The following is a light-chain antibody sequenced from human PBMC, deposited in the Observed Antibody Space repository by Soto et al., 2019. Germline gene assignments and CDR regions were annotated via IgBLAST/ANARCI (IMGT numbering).Light chain of an antibody. CDR2: ATS. V-gene: IGKV1-39*01. J-gene: IGKJ2*01. CDR3: QHSYGSPT. CDR1: HNIVTY. Sequence: DIQVTQSQSSLSASVGDRVTITFRASHNIVTYLNWYQQRPGQAPNLLIYATSNLQSGVPSRFSGSGSGTDFTLTISSLQPEDFATYYCQHSYGSPTFGQGTKVDIK.